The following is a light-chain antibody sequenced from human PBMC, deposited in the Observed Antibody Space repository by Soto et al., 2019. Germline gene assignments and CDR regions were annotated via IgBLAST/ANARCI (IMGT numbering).Light chain of an antibody. Sequence: QSVLTQSPSVSGSPGQSVTISCTGTSSDVGSYNRVSWYQQPPGTAPKLMIYEVSNRPSGVPDRFSGSKSGNTASLTISGLQAEDEADYYCSLYTSSSTFYVFGTGTKVTVL. V-gene: IGLV2-18*01. CDR3: SLYTSSSTFYV. CDR2: EVS. CDR1: SSDVGSYNR. J-gene: IGLJ1*01.